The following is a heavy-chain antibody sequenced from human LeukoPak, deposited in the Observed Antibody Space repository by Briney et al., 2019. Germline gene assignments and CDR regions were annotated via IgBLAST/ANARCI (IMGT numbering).Heavy chain of an antibody. D-gene: IGHD3-3*01. Sequence: GGSPRLSCTASGFTFSGYTMNWVRQAPGKGLEWVSSISSSDYYINYAESVEGRFTISRNNADNLLYLQMNSLRAEDTAMYYCAFGAGGTFWGQGTLVTVSS. J-gene: IGHJ4*02. CDR2: ISSSDYYI. V-gene: IGHV3-21*06. CDR1: GFTFSGYT. CDR3: AFGAGGTF.